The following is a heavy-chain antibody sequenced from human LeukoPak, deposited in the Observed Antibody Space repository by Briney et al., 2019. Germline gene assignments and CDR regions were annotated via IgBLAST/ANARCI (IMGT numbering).Heavy chain of an antibody. J-gene: IGHJ5*02. CDR2: ISSSSSYI. CDR1: GFTFSSYS. CDR3: ARDASQYGRISDNNWFDP. V-gene: IGHV3-21*01. D-gene: IGHD2-15*01. Sequence: PGGSLRLSCAASGFTFSSYSMNWVRQAPGKGLECVSSISSSSSYIYYADSVKGRFTISRDNAKNSLYLQMNSLRAEDTAVYYCARDASQYGRISDNNWFDPWGQGTLVTVSS.